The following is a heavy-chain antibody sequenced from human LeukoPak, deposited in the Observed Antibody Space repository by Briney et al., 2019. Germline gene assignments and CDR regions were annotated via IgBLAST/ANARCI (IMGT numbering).Heavy chain of an antibody. V-gene: IGHV3-21*01. CDR1: GFPFSNYH. D-gene: IGHD2-15*01. CDR2: ISWSTVYI. CDR3: ARDRSPGYCSGCGCDSGMDV. J-gene: IGHJ6*02. Sequence: GEPLTLSCVASGFPFSNYHVIWLRQPPGKALEWVSLISWSTVYIHYADSVKGRFTISRDNAKNSLFLQMICLRVEDTAVYDCARDRSPGYCSGCGCDSGMDVWDQGTTVAAS.